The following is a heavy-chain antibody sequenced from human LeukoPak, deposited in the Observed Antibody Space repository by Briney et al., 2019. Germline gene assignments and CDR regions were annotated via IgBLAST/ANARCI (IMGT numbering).Heavy chain of an antibody. V-gene: IGHV3-11*06. D-gene: IGHD3-10*01. J-gene: IGHJ4*02. CDR1: GFTFSDFY. CDR3: LLVFSPDSPFGY. CDR2: ISSSSSYI. Sequence: PGGSLRLSCAASGFTFSDFYMSWIRQAPGKGLEWVSCISSSSSYIYYADSVKGRFTISRDNAKNSLYLQMNSLRAEDTAVYYCLLVFSPDSPFGYWGQGTLVTVSP.